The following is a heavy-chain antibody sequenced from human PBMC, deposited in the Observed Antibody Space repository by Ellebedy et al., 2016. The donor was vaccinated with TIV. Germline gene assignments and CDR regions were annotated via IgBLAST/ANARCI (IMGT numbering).Heavy chain of an antibody. Sequence: GESLKISCAASGFTFSGSAMHWVRQASGKGLEWVGRIRSKANSYATAYAASVKGRFTISRDDSKNTAYLQMNSLKTEDTAVYYCAKAEVRGVEDYWGQGTLVTVSS. D-gene: IGHD3-10*01. CDR3: AKAEVRGVEDY. CDR1: GFTFSGSA. J-gene: IGHJ4*02. V-gene: IGHV3-73*01. CDR2: IRSKANSYAT.